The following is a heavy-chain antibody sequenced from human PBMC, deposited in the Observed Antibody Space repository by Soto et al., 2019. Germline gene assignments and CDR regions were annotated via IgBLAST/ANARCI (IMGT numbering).Heavy chain of an antibody. Sequence: GGSLRLSCAASGFTFSSFGMHWVRQAPGKGLEWVAVIWYDGSNKYYADSVKGRFTISRDNSKNTLYLQMNSLRADDTAMYYCARHPERIAQIGWFDPWGQGTLVTVSS. CDR2: IWYDGSNK. D-gene: IGHD6-13*01. V-gene: IGHV3-33*01. CDR1: GFTFSSFG. J-gene: IGHJ5*02. CDR3: ARHPERIAQIGWFDP.